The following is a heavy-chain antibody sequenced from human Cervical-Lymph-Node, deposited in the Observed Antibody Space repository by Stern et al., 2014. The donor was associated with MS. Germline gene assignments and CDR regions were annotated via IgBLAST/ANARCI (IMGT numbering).Heavy chain of an antibody. J-gene: IGHJ5*02. V-gene: IGHV1-69*09. Sequence: VQLVESGAEVTKPGSSVNVSCKASGGTFTSSYAITWMRQAPGQGLEWMGRIIPILGLPNYAQKFQGRVTITADTSTSTAYMELSSLRSEDTAVYYCARGVVTNRAAATLHNLFDPWGQGTLVTVSS. CDR3: ARGVVTNRAAATLHNLFDP. CDR2: IIPILGLP. CDR1: GGTFTSSYA. D-gene: IGHD2-15*01.